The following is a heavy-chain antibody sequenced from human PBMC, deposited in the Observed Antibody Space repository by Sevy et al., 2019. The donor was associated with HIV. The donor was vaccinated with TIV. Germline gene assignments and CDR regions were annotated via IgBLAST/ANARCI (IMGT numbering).Heavy chain of an antibody. CDR3: ARDTPSQPYDYIWGSYRWGLPPYFDY. J-gene: IGHJ4*02. CDR2: INTNTGNP. Sequence: ASVKVSCKASGYTFTSYAMNWVRQAPGQGLEWMGWINTNTGNPTYSQGFTGRFVFSLDTSVSTAYVQISSLKAEDTAVYYCARDTPSQPYDYIWGSYRWGLPPYFDYWGQGTLVTVSS. D-gene: IGHD3-16*02. CDR1: GYTFTSYA. V-gene: IGHV7-4-1*02.